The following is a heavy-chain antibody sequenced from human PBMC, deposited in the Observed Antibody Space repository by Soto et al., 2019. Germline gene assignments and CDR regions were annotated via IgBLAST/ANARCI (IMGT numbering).Heavy chain of an antibody. CDR3: XXXGYIGNFGLDV. V-gene: IGHV1-18*01. CDR2: ISISKGKT. D-gene: IGHD5-12*01. CDR1: GYTFRNYD. J-gene: IGHJ6*02. Sequence: QVQLVQSGAEVKRPGASVKVSCKASGYTFRNYDVAWVRRAPGHGLEWMGWISISKGKTYYQESLQGRVTMTMDTGTTTAYMEVRSLRSDDXXXXXXXXXGYIGNFGLDVWGQGTTVTXSS.